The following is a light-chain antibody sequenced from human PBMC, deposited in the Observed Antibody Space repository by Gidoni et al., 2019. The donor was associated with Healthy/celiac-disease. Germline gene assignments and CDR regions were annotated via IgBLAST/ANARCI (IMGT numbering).Light chain of an antibody. J-gene: IGKJ4*01. Sequence: EIVLTQSPGTLSLSPGDRATLSCRASQSVSSSYLAWYQQKPGQAPRLLIYVASSRATGIPDRFSGSGSGTDFTLTISRLEPEDFAVYYCQQYGRSPLTFGGGTKVEIK. CDR2: VAS. CDR3: QQYGRSPLT. V-gene: IGKV3-20*01. CDR1: QSVSSSY.